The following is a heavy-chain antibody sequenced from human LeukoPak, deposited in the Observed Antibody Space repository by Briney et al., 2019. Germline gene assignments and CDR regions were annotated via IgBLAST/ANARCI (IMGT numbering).Heavy chain of an antibody. D-gene: IGHD3-22*01. CDR3: ARVGANYYDSSGYFPHGSWFDP. Sequence: KTSETLSLTCTVSGGSISSYYWSWIRQPAGKGLEWIGRIYTSGSTNYNPSLKSRVTMSVDTSKNQFSLKLSSVTAADTAVYYCARVGANYYDSSGYFPHGSWFDPWGQGTLVTVSS. J-gene: IGHJ5*02. CDR1: GGSISSYY. CDR2: IYTSGST. V-gene: IGHV4-4*07.